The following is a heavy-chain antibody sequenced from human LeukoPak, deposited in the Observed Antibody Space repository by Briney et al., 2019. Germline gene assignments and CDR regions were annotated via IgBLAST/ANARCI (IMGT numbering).Heavy chain of an antibody. D-gene: IGHD6-19*01. V-gene: IGHV4-4*07. Sequence: PSETLSLTCTVSGGSISSYYWSWIRQPAGKGLEWIGRIYTSGSTNYNPSLKSRVTMSVDTSKNQFSLKLSSVTAADTAVYYCARHLEQWLEVGSFDYWGQGTLVTVSS. J-gene: IGHJ4*02. CDR1: GGSISSYY. CDR3: ARHLEQWLEVGSFDY. CDR2: IYTSGST.